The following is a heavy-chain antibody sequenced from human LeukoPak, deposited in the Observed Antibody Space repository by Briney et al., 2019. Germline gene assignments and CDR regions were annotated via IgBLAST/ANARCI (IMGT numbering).Heavy chain of an antibody. CDR1: GFTFSNYW. V-gene: IGHV3-7*01. D-gene: IGHD2-15*01. J-gene: IGHJ4*02. CDR3: AILVARQCLDY. CDR2: IKQDGSEK. Sequence: GGSLRLSCAASGFTFSNYWMSWVRQAPGKRLEWVANIKQDGSEKYYVDSVKGRFTISRDNAKNSLYLQMNSLRAEDTAVYYCAILVARQCLDYWGQGTLVTVSS.